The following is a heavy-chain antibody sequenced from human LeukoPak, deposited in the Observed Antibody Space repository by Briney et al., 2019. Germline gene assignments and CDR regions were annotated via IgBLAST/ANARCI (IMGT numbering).Heavy chain of an antibody. D-gene: IGHD1-26*01. CDR1: GGSISSGSYY. J-gene: IGHJ4*02. Sequence: PSETLSLTCTVSGGSISSGSYYWSWIRQPAGKGLEWIGYIYYSGSTNYNPSLKSRVTISVDTSKNQFSLKLSSVTAADTAVYYCARDLTRGSYYSTFDYWGQGTLVTVSS. CDR2: IYYSGST. V-gene: IGHV4-61*10. CDR3: ARDLTRGSYYSTFDY.